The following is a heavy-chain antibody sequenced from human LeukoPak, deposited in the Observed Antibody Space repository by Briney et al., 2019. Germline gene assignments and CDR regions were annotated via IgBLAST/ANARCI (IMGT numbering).Heavy chain of an antibody. CDR1: GFTFSSYS. CDR2: ISSSSSYI. V-gene: IGHV3-21*01. D-gene: IGHD3-22*01. CDR3: AREDDSSGLDAFDI. J-gene: IGHJ3*02. Sequence: GGSLRLSCAASGFTFSSYSMNWVRQAPWKGLEWVSSISSSSSYIYYADSVKGRFTISRGNSKNTLYLQMNSLRAEDTAVYYCAREDDSSGLDAFDIWGQGTMVTVSS.